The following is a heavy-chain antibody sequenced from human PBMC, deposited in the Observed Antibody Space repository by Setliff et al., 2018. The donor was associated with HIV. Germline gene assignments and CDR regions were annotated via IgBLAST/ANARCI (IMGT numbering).Heavy chain of an antibody. CDR3: AKTTPSSIRSPYYYYMDV. CDR2: ISDTGDDT. CDR1: GFTFSSYA. J-gene: IGHJ6*03. Sequence: PGGSLRLSCAASGFTFSSYAMNWVRQAPGLGLEWVSSISDTGDDTYSSNSVKGRFTISRDNSKNTLYLQMSTLRAEDTAVYYCAKTTPSSIRSPYYYYMDVWGKGTTVTVSS. D-gene: IGHD6-13*01. V-gene: IGHV3-23*01.